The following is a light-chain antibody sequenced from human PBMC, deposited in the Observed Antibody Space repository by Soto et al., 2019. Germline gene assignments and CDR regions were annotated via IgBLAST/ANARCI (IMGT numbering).Light chain of an antibody. V-gene: IGKV3-20*01. Sequence: EIVLTQSPGTLSLSPGERATLSCRASQSVSSSYLAWYQQKPGQAPRLLIYGASSRATGIPDRFSGSGSGTEFTRTISRLEPEDFAVDYCQQYGSWTFGQGTKVEIK. CDR1: QSVSSSY. CDR3: QQYGSWT. CDR2: GAS. J-gene: IGKJ1*01.